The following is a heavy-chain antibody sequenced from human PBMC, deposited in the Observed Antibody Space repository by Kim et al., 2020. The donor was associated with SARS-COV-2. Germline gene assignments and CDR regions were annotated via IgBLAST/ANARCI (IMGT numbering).Heavy chain of an antibody. J-gene: IGHJ4*02. D-gene: IGHD1-7*01. CDR3: ARYGRNYGAVL. V-gene: IGHV3-64*04. Sequence: GGSLRLSCAGSGFTFSGYAMHWVRQAPGKGLEYVSATTRSGDSGFYADSVEGRFTISRDNSKNTLYLQMNSLRLDDTSVYYCARYGRNYGAVLWGQGSLVIV. CDR2: TTRSGDSG. CDR1: GFTFSGYA.